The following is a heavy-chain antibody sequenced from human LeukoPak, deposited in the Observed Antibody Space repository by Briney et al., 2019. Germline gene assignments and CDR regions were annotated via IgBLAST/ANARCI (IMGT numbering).Heavy chain of an antibody. Sequence: GRSLRLSCAASGFTFSSYGMHWVRQAPGKGLEWVAVISYDGSNKYYADSVKGRFTISRDNSKNTLYLQMNSLRAEDTAVYYCAKNPSYDSGGYSDYWGQGTLVTVSS. CDR1: GFTFSSYG. V-gene: IGHV3-30*18. D-gene: IGHD3-22*01. CDR2: ISYDGSNK. J-gene: IGHJ4*02. CDR3: AKNPSYDSGGYSDY.